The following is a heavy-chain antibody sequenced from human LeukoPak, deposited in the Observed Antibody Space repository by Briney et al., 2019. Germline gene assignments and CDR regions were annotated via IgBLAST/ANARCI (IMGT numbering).Heavy chain of an antibody. Sequence: SETLSLTCTVFGGSISSYYWSWIRQPPGRGLEWVGYIYYSGSTNYNPSLKSRVTMSVDTSKNQLSLKLSSVTAADTAVYYCATMVQGIYTYFGSWGQGNLVAVSS. CDR3: ATMVQGIYTYFGS. J-gene: IGHJ4*02. D-gene: IGHD3-10*01. CDR2: IYYSGST. CDR1: GGSISSYY. V-gene: IGHV4-59*01.